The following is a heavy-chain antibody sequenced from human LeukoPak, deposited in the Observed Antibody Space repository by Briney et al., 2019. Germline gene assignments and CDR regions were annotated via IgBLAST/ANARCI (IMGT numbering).Heavy chain of an antibody. D-gene: IGHD3-10*01. CDR3: AKASPYYYGSGSYYAIFDY. CDR2: ISGSGGST. Sequence: GGSLRLSCAASGFTFSSYSMSWVHQAPGKGLEWVSAISGSGGSTHYADSVKGRFTISRDNSKNTLYLQMNSLRAEDTAVYYCAKASPYYYGSGSYYAIFDYWGQGTLVTVSS. V-gene: IGHV3-23*01. CDR1: GFTFSSYS. J-gene: IGHJ4*02.